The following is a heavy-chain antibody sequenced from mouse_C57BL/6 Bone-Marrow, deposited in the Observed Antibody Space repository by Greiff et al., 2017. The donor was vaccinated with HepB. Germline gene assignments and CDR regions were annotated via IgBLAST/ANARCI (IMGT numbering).Heavy chain of an antibody. J-gene: IGHJ4*01. CDR2: IDPSDSYT. V-gene: IGHV1-69*01. CDR1: GYTFTSYW. Sequence: QVQLQQPGAELVMPGASVKLSCKASGYTFTSYWMHWVKQRPGQGLEWIGEIDPSDSYTNYNQKFKGKTTLTVDKSSSTAYIQLSSLTSEDSAVYDCARGGYYAMDYWGQGTSVTVSS. CDR3: ARGGYYAMDY.